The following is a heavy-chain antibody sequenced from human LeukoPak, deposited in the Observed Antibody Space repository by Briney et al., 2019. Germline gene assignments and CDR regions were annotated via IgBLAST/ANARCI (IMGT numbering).Heavy chain of an antibody. D-gene: IGHD5/OR15-5a*01. CDR3: AKIPDVSDY. CDR1: VFTFSSYA. CDR2: SGASGDSI. V-gene: IGHV3-23*01. J-gene: IGHJ4*02. Sequence: GGSLRLSCAVSVFTFSSYAMILVRQAPGRGLVWVSSSGASGDSIYYTDSVKGRFTISRDNSKNTLYLQMSSLRVEDTAVYYCAKIPDVSDYWGQGTLVTVSS.